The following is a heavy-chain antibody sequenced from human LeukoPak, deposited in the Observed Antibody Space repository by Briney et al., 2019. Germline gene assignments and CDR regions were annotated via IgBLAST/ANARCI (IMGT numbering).Heavy chain of an antibody. CDR2: ISSDGVST. Sequence: GGSLRLSCAASGFTFSRSPMHWVRQAPGKGLEYVSAISSDGVSTYYGASVKGRFTISRDNSKNTLYLQMSSLRVEDTALYYCVKEAAFYDHWGPGTLVTVSS. D-gene: IGHD6-13*01. V-gene: IGHV3-64D*06. J-gene: IGHJ4*02. CDR1: GFTFSRSP. CDR3: VKEAAFYDH.